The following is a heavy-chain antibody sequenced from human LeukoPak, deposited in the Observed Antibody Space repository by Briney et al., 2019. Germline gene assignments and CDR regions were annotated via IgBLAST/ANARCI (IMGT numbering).Heavy chain of an antibody. CDR2: INPNSGGT. V-gene: IGHV1-2*02. Sequence: ASVKVSCKASGYTFTGYYLHWVRQAPGQGFQWMGWINPNSGGTNYAQNFQGRVTMTRDTSISTAYMELSRLRSDDAAVYYCARGALGDGGPYYFDYWGRGTLVTVSS. CDR1: GYTFTGYY. J-gene: IGHJ4*02. D-gene: IGHD3-16*01. CDR3: ARGALGDGGPYYFDY.